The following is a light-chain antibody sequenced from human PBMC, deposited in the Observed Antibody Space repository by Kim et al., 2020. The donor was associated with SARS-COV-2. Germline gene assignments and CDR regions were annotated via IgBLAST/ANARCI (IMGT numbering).Light chain of an antibody. V-gene: IGKV3-11*01. J-gene: IGKJ4*01. CDR2: DAS. CDR1: QSVNTY. Sequence: EIVLTQSPATLSLSPGERATLSCRANQSVNTYLAWYQQKPGQAPRLLIYDASHRATGIPARFSSSGSGTEFTLTISSLESEDFAVYYCQQRSNWRITFGGGTKVDIK. CDR3: QQRSNWRIT.